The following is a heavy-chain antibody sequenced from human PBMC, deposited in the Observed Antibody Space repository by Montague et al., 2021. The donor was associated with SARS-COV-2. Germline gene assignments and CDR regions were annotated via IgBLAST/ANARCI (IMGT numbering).Heavy chain of an antibody. CDR3: ARDRGGYFYADDAFDL. J-gene: IGHJ3*01. V-gene: IGHV3-7*03. D-gene: IGHD3-22*01. Sequence: SLRLSCAASGFTASGFTFSNYWMSWIRQAPGKGLEWVANINQDGSVASYMDSVKGRFTISRDNAKSSLYLQMNSLGAEDTAVYYCARDRGGYFYADDAFDLWGRGTMVIISS. CDR2: INQDGSVA. CDR1: GFTASGFTFSNYW.